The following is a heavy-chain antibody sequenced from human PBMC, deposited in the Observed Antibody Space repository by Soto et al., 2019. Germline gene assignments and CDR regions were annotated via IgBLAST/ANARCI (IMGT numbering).Heavy chain of an antibody. CDR1: GFTVSSTY. CDR3: ARDSSSAGFGYYYYGMDV. J-gene: IGHJ6*02. D-gene: IGHD6-6*01. Sequence: GGSLRLSCAASGFTVSSTYMSWVRQAPGKGLEWVSVIYSGGSTYYADSVKGRFTISRDNSKNTLYLQMNSLRAEDTAVYYCARDSSSAGFGYYYYGMDVWGQGTTVTVSS. CDR2: IYSGGST. V-gene: IGHV3-53*01.